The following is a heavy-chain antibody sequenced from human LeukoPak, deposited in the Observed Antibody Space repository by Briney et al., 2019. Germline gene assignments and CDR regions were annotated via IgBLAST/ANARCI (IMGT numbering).Heavy chain of an antibody. CDR1: GFTFSTCA. CDR3: AKDRGEQWLVTSFDY. Sequence: GGSLRLSCAASGFTFSTCAMSWVRQAPGKGLEWVAGIGYGGSHTYYADSVTGRFTISRDNSKNTLYLQMNSLRPEDTAVYYCAKDRGEQWLVTSFDYWGQGTLVTVSS. CDR2: IGYGGSHT. D-gene: IGHD6-19*01. J-gene: IGHJ4*02. V-gene: IGHV3-23*01.